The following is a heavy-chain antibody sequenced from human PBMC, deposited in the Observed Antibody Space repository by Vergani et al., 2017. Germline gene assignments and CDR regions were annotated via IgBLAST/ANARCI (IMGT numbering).Heavy chain of an antibody. J-gene: IGHJ4*02. CDR3: ARGASYGDYAAKFDY. CDR2: INHSGST. Sequence: QVQLQQWGAGLLKPSETLSLTCAVYGGSFSGYYWSWIRQPPGKGLEWIGEINHSGSTNYNPSLKSRVTISVDTSKNQFSLKLSSVTAADTAVYYCARGASYGDYAAKFDYWGQGTLVTVSS. CDR1: GGSFSGYY. D-gene: IGHD4-17*01. V-gene: IGHV4-34*01.